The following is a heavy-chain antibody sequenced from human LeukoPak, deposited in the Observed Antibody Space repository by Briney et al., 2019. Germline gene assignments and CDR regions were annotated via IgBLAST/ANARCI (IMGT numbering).Heavy chain of an antibody. J-gene: IGHJ4*02. V-gene: IGHV4-4*02. CDR1: GGSISSSNW. Sequence: PSETLSLTCAVSGGSISSSNWWSWVRQPPGKGLEWIGEIYHSGSTNYNPSLKSRVTISVDTSKNQFSLKLSSVTAADTAVYYCARSPIVATRYFDYWGQGTLVTVSS. CDR3: ARSPIVATRYFDY. CDR2: IYHSGST. D-gene: IGHD5-12*01.